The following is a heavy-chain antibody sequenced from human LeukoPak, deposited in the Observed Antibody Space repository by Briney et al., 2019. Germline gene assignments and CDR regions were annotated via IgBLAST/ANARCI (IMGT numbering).Heavy chain of an antibody. Sequence: ASVKVSCKASGYTFTSYDINWVRQATGQGLEWMGWMNPNSGNTGYAQKFQGRVTMTRNTSISTAYMELSSLRSEDTAVYHCARVSPTPTYDYVWGSYRPADYWGQGTLVTVSS. CDR2: MNPNSGNT. V-gene: IGHV1-8*01. CDR3: ARVSPTPTYDYVWGSYRPADY. J-gene: IGHJ4*02. D-gene: IGHD3-16*02. CDR1: GYTFTSYD.